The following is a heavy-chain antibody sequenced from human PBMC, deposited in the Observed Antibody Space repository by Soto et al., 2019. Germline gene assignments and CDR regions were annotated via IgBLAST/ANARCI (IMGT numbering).Heavy chain of an antibody. V-gene: IGHV5-51*01. D-gene: IGHD1-26*01. CDR1: GYKVSTWHNFTSYW. J-gene: IGHJ1*01. CDR2: IYPGDSDT. CDR3: ARLGGRDFQH. Sequence: GESLKISCMGSGYKVSTWHNFTSYWIAWARQMPGEGLEWMGIIYPGDSDTRYSPSFQGQVTISADKSISTAYLQWSSLKASDTAMYYCARLGGRDFQHWGQGTLVTVSS.